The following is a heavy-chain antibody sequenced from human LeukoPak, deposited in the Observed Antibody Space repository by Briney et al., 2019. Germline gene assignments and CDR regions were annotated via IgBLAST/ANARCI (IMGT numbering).Heavy chain of an antibody. J-gene: IGHJ4*02. CDR1: GGSISSGSYY. Sequence: SETLSLTCTVSGGSISSGSYYWSWIRQPPGKGLEWIGSIYHSGSTYYNPSLKSRVTISVDTSKNQFSLKLSSVTAADTAVYYCARVRITIFGVVTNHDFDYWGQGTLVTVSS. CDR2: IYHSGST. D-gene: IGHD3-3*01. CDR3: ARVRITIFGVVTNHDFDY. V-gene: IGHV4-39*07.